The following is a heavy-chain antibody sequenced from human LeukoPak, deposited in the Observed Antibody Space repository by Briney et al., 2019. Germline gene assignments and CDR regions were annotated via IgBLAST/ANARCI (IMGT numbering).Heavy chain of an antibody. D-gene: IGHD3-22*01. CDR1: GYTFTSYD. CDR2: INPNSGGT. J-gene: IGHJ4*02. V-gene: IGHV1-2*04. Sequence: ASVKVSCKASGYTFTSYDINWVRQATGQGLEWMGWINPNSGGTNYAQKFQGWVTMTRDTSISTAYMELSRLRSDDTAVYYCAKGYYYDSSGFDFDYWGQGTLVTVSS. CDR3: AKGYYYDSSGFDFDY.